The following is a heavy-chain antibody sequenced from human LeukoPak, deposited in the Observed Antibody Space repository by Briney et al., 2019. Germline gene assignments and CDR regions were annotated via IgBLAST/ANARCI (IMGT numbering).Heavy chain of an antibody. Sequence: SVKVSCKASGYTFTGYYMHWVRQAPGQGLEWMGGIIPIFGTANYAQKFQGRVTITADESTSTAYMELSSLRSEDTAVYYCARAHSSGWYEGFDYWGQGTLVTVSS. J-gene: IGHJ4*02. CDR2: IIPIFGTA. CDR1: GYTFTGYY. D-gene: IGHD6-19*01. CDR3: ARAHSSGWYEGFDY. V-gene: IGHV1-69*13.